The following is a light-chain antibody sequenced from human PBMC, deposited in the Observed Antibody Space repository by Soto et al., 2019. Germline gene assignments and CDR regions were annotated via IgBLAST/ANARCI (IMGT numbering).Light chain of an antibody. J-gene: IGKJ1*01. CDR1: QSLSSW. CDR3: QQYNTYVWT. CDR2: DAS. Sequence: DIQMTQSPSTLSASVGDRVTITCRASQSLSSWLAWYQQNPGKAPNLLIYDASSLESGVPSRFSGSGSGTEFTLTIISLQPDDFATHYCQQYNTYVWTFGQGTKVEIK. V-gene: IGKV1-5*01.